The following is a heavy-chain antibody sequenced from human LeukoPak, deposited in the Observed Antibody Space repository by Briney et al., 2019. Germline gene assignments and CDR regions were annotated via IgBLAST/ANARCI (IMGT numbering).Heavy chain of an antibody. Sequence: SETLSLTCTVSGGSISSSSYYWGWIRQPPGKGLEWIGSIYYSGSTYYNPSLKSRVTISVDTSKNQFSLKLSSVTAADTAVYYCARGRRILRRYYYYYMDVWGKGTTVTVSS. D-gene: IGHD4-17*01. J-gene: IGHJ6*03. CDR3: ARGRRILRRYYYYYMDV. V-gene: IGHV4-39*07. CDR2: IYYSGST. CDR1: GGSISSSSYY.